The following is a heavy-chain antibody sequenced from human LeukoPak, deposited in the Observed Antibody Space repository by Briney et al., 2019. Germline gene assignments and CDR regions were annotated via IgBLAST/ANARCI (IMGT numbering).Heavy chain of an antibody. Sequence: ASVTVSCKASGYTFPSYDINWVRQATGQGLEGMGWMNSNSGNTGYAQKFQSRVTMTRNTSISTAYMELSSLRSEDTAVYYCARAAIAAAATGAFDIWGQGTMVTVSS. J-gene: IGHJ3*02. D-gene: IGHD6-13*01. CDR2: MNSNSGNT. CDR1: GYTFPSYD. V-gene: IGHV1-8*01. CDR3: ARAAIAAAATGAFDI.